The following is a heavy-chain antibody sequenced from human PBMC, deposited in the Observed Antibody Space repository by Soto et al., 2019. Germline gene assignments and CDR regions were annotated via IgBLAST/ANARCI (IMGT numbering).Heavy chain of an antibody. J-gene: IGHJ4*02. CDR1: EFTFANAL. CDR2: IKSKADGGTT. Sequence: GGSLRLSCAASEFTFANALISWVRQAPGKGLEWVGRIKSKADGGTTDYAAPVKGRFTISRDESQNTLYLQMNSLKTEDTAVYYCTSLYYGHWGQGTLVTVSS. V-gene: IGHV3-15*01. CDR3: TSLYYGH. D-gene: IGHD4-17*01.